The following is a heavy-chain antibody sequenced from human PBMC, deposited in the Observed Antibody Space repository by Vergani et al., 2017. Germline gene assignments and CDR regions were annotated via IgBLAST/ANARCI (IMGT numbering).Heavy chain of an antibody. CDR2: IYPGDSDT. Sequence: EVQLVQSGAEVKKPGESLKISCKGSGYSFTSYWIGWVRQMPGKGLEWMGIIYPGDSDTRYSTSFQGQVTISADKSISTAYLQWSSLKASDTAMYYYARQSYDSSGYYWYYFDYWGQGTLVTVSS. J-gene: IGHJ4*02. CDR1: GYSFTSYW. D-gene: IGHD3-22*01. V-gene: IGHV5-51*01. CDR3: ARQSYDSSGYYWYYFDY.